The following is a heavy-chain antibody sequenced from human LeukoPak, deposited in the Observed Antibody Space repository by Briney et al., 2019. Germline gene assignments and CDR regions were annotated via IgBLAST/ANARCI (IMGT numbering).Heavy chain of an antibody. J-gene: IGHJ5*02. CDR1: GFTFSSYG. D-gene: IGHD3-9*01. Sequence: GGSLRPSCAASGFTFSSYGMHWVRQAPGKGLEWVAVIWYDGSNKYYADSVKGRFTISRDNSKNTLYLQMNSLRAEDTAVYYCAKAIGRVRYFDWFDPWGQGTLVTVSS. V-gene: IGHV3-33*06. CDR2: IWYDGSNK. CDR3: AKAIGRVRYFDWFDP.